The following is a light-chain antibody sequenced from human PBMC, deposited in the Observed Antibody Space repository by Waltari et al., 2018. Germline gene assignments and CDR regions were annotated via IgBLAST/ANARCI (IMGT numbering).Light chain of an antibody. CDR3: QQYDNLPPYT. J-gene: IGKJ2*01. Sequence: DIQMTQSPSSLSVSEGDRVTITCQASQDISNFLNWYQQKPGKAPKLLIYDASNLETGVPSRFSGSGSGTDFTFTISSLQPEDIATYYCQQYDNLPPYTFGQGTKLDIK. V-gene: IGKV1-33*01. CDR2: DAS. CDR1: QDISNF.